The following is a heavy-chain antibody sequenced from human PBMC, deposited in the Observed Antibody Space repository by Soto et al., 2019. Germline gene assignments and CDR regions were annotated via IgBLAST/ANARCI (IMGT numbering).Heavy chain of an antibody. J-gene: IGHJ4*02. CDR1: GYTFTSYG. Sequence: QVQLVQSGAEVKKPGASVKVSCKASGYTFTSYGISWVRQAPGQGLEWMGWISAYNGNTNYAQKLQCRVTMTTDTSTSTAYMDLRSLRSDDTAVYYCARDGLLISSGPDVYFDYWGQGTLVTVSS. CDR3: ARDGLLISSGPDVYFDY. D-gene: IGHD3-22*01. CDR2: ISAYNGNT. V-gene: IGHV1-18*01.